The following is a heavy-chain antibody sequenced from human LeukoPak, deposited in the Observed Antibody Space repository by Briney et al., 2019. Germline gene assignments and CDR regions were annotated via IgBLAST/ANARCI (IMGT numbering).Heavy chain of an antibody. D-gene: IGHD2-15*01. CDR3: ARGSKTVAAATGIFDY. CDR2: IIPIFGTA. CDR1: GGTFSSYA. J-gene: IGHJ4*02. V-gene: IGHV1-69*13. Sequence: ASVKVSCKASGGTFSSYAISWVRQAPGQGLEWMGGIIPIFGTANYAQKFQGRVTITADESTSTAYMELSSLRSEDTAVYYCARGSKTVAAATGIFDYWGQGTLVTVSS.